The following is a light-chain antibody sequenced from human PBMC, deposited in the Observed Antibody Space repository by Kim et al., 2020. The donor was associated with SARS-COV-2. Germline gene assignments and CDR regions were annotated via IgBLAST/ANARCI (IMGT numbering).Light chain of an antibody. CDR2: DVS. CDR1: SSDVGGYNY. J-gene: IGLJ2*01. V-gene: IGLV2-14*03. CDR3: SSYTSSSLV. Sequence: QSALTQPASVSGSPGQSITISCTGTSSDVGGYNYVSWYQQHPGKAPKLMIYDVSNRPSGVSNRFSGSKSGNTASLTISGLQAEYEADYYCSSYTSSSLVFGGGTQLTVL.